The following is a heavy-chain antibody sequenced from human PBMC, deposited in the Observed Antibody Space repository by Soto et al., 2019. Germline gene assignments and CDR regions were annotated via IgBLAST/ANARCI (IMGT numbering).Heavy chain of an antibody. Sequence: VSVKVSCKASGYTFTGYYMHWVRQAPGQGLEWMGWINPNSGGTNYAQKFQGRVTMTRDTSISTAYMELSRLRSDDTAVYYCATVEDPHLPSGYWGQGILVTVSS. V-gene: IGHV1-2*02. CDR2: INPNSGGT. CDR3: ATVEDPHLPSGY. D-gene: IGHD1-26*01. J-gene: IGHJ4*02. CDR1: GYTFTGYY.